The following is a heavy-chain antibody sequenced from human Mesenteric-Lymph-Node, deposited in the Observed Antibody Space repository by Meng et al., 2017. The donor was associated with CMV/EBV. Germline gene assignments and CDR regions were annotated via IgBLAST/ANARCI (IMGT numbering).Heavy chain of an antibody. CDR3: TIDYGNYDFGY. D-gene: IGHD4-11*01. CDR2: IKSKTGGGTA. J-gene: IGHJ4*02. Sequence: GESLKISCAASGFFFTNAWMTWVRQAPGKGLEWVGLIKSKTGGGTADYAAPVKGRFTISRDDSKNMVYLQMNSLQTDDTAVYYCTIDYGNYDFGYCGLGTLVTVSS. V-gene: IGHV3-15*05. CDR1: GFFFTNAW.